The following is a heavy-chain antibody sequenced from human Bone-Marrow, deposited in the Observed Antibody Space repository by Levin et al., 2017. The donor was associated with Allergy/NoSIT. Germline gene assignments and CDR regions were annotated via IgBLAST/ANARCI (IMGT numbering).Heavy chain of an antibody. J-gene: IGHJ6*02. CDR3: AGVDKAPYYYYGMDV. V-gene: IGHV3-7*01. D-gene: IGHD5-18*01. Sequence: GESLKISCAASGFTFSSYWMSWVRQAPGKGLEWVANINQDGSEKYYVDSVKGRFTISRDNAKKSVYLQMNSLRAEDTAVYYCAGVDKAPYYYYGMDVWGQGTTVTVSS. CDR1: GFTFSSYW. CDR2: INQDGSEK.